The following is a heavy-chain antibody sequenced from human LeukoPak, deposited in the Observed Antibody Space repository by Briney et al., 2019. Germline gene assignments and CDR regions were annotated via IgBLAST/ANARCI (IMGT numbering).Heavy chain of an antibody. V-gene: IGHV4-34*01. CDR3: ARGRGRIPDY. D-gene: IGHD2-21*01. CDR1: GGSFSGYY. J-gene: IGHJ4*02. Sequence: SETLSLTCAVYGGSFSGYYWSWIRQPPGKGLEWIGEINHSGSTNYNPSLKSRVTISVDTSKNQFSLKLSSVTAADTAVYYCARGRGRIPDYWGQGTLVTVSS. CDR2: INHSGST.